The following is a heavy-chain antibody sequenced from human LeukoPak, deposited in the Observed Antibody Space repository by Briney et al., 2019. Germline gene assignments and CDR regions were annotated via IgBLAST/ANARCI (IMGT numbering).Heavy chain of an antibody. V-gene: IGHV4-59*01. CDR2: IDYSGST. CDR1: GGSISSYY. J-gene: IGHJ5*02. CDR3: ARDSSGWAWFDP. D-gene: IGHD6-19*01. Sequence: SETLSLTCTVSGGSISSYYWSWIRQPPGKGLEWIGYIDYSGSTNYNPSLKSRVTISVDTSKNQFSLKLSSVTAADTAVYYCARDSSGWAWFDPWGQGTLVTVSS.